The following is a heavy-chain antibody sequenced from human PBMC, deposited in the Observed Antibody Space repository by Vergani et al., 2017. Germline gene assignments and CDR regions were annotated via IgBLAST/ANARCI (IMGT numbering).Heavy chain of an antibody. J-gene: IGHJ4*02. CDR3: ARDYGDYLPDY. CDR1: GFTFSSYA. V-gene: IGHV3-21*01. CDR2: ISSSSSYI. Sequence: VQLVESGGGVVQPGRSLRLSCAASGFTFSSYAMHWVRQAPGKGLEWVSSISSSSSYIYYADSVKGRFTISRDNAKNSLYLQMNSLRAEDTAVYYCARDYGDYLPDYWGQGTLVTVSS. D-gene: IGHD4-17*01.